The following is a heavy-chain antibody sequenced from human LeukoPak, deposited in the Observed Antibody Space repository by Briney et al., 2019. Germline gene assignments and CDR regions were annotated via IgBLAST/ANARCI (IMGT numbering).Heavy chain of an antibody. CDR1: GFTFSSYW. D-gene: IGHD3-9*01. CDR3: AREDILTGYYFDS. V-gene: IGHV3-74*01. CDR2: INSDGSST. J-gene: IGHJ4*02. Sequence: GGSLRLSCAASGFTFSSYWMHWVRQAPGKGLVWVSRINSDGSSTSYADSVKGRFTISRDNAKNTLYLQMNSLRAEDTAVYYCAREDILTGYYFDSWGQGTLVTVSS.